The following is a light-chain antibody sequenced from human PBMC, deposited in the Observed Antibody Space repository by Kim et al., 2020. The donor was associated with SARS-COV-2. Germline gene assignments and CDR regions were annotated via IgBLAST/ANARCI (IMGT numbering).Light chain of an antibody. CDR2: GAT. Sequence: ASVGDRIIIICRASQDIYPRLAWYQVKPGKAPKLLIAGATALQGGVPSRFSGSGSGTYFTLTITSLQPEDFATYFCQQANSVPLTFGGGTKVDIK. CDR3: QQANSVPLT. J-gene: IGKJ4*01. CDR1: QDIYPR. V-gene: IGKV1-12*01.